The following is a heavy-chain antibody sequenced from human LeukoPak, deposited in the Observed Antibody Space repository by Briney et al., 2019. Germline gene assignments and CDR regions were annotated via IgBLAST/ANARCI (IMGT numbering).Heavy chain of an antibody. CDR3: AKVRGSGPRDY. D-gene: IGHD2-15*01. V-gene: IGHV3-23*01. Sequence: GALRLSFAASGFTFSSYAMRWVRQAPGEGLEWVSAINGSGGSTYYGDSVKGRFTTSRDNSKNTLYLQMNSLRAEDTAVYYCAKVRGSGPRDYWGQGTLVTVSS. CDR2: INGSGGST. CDR1: GFTFSSYA. J-gene: IGHJ4*02.